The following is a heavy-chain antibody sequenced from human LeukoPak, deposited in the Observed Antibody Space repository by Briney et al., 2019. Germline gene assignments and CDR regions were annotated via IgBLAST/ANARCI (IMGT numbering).Heavy chain of an antibody. CDR2: INHSGST. CDR3: ARGTRYYDFWSGNLDY. V-gene: IGHV4-34*01. CDR1: GGSFSGYY. J-gene: IGHJ4*02. D-gene: IGHD3-3*01. Sequence: SETLSLTCAVYGGSFSGYYWGWIRQPPGKGLEWIGEINHSGSTNYNPSLKSRVTISVDTSKNQFSLRLSSVTAADTAVYYCARGTRYYDFWSGNLDYWGQGTLVTVSS.